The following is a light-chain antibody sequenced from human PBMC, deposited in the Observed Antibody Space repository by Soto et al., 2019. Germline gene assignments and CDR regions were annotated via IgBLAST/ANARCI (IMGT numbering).Light chain of an antibody. J-gene: IGKJ1*01. V-gene: IGKV3D-15*01. CDR1: HYVSSN. Sequence: EIVMTQSPATLSVSPGESATLSCRASHYVSSNLAWYQQKPGQPPSLLIYDASTRASAIPARFSGSGSGREFTLTISSLQSEDFAVYYCRQYDNWPRWTFGQGTKVDIK. CDR3: RQYDNWPRWT. CDR2: DAS.